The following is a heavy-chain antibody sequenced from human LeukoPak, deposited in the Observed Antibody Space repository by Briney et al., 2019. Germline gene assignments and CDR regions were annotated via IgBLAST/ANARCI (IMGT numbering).Heavy chain of an antibody. J-gene: IGHJ2*01. CDR1: GVSISSSY. CDR3: ARDPGSCSGGSCSFYWYFDL. D-gene: IGHD2-15*01. Sequence: SETLSLTCTVSGVSISSSYWSWIRQSPGKGLEWIGYISNRGTTKYNPSLKGRVTISMDTPKNQVSLNLSSVTAADTAFYYCARDPGSCSGGSCSFYWYFDLWGRGTLVSVSS. V-gene: IGHV4-59*01. CDR2: ISNRGTT.